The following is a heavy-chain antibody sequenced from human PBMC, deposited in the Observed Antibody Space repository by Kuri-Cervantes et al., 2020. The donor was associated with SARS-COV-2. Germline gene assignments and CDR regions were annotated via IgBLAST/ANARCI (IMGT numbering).Heavy chain of an antibody. Sequence: GSLRLSCAVYGGSFSGYCWSWIRQPPGTGMEWVGEINHSGSTKYSPSLNSRVTISVDTSKNQFSLTLDSVTAADAAVYYCARWQDCRSTSCYCIGAFDYWGQGTLVTVSS. CDR2: INHSGST. V-gene: IGHV4-34*01. D-gene: IGHD2-2*01. J-gene: IGHJ4*01. CDR3: ARWQDCRSTSCYCIGAFDY. CDR1: GGSFSGYC.